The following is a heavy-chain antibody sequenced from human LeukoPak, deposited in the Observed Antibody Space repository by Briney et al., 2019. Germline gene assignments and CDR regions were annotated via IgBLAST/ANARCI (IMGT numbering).Heavy chain of an antibody. Sequence: ASVKVSCKASRYTFTGYYMHWVRQAPGQGREWMGRINPNSGGTNYAQKFQGRVTMTRDTSISTAYMELSRLRSDDTAVYYCARAVVWELLDYWGQGTLVTVSS. CDR2: INPNSGGT. D-gene: IGHD1-26*01. V-gene: IGHV1-2*06. J-gene: IGHJ4*02. CDR1: RYTFTGYY. CDR3: ARAVVWELLDY.